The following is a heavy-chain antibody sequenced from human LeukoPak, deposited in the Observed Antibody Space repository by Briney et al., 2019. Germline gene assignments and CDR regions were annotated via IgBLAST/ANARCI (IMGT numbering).Heavy chain of an antibody. Sequence: GRSLRLSCAASGFTFSRHGMHWVRQAPGKGLEWVAVIGDTGRAKYYADSVEGRFTASRDNFKNTLYLEMNSLRYDDTALHYCAREAAWGNWYFDHWGRGTLVTVSS. V-gene: IGHV3-33*08. CDR3: AREAAWGNWYFDH. J-gene: IGHJ2*01. CDR2: IGDTGRAK. D-gene: IGHD3-16*01. CDR1: GFTFSRHG.